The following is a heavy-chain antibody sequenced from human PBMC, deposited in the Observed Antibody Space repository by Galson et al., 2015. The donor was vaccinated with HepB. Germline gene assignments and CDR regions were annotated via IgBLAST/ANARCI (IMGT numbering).Heavy chain of an antibody. V-gene: IGHV3-53*01. CDR3: ARDSRSDYMDV. J-gene: IGHJ6*03. CDR2: IYSGGSI. CDR1: GFTVSSNY. Sequence: SLRLSCAASGFTVSSNYMSWVRQAPGKGLEWVSVIYSGGSIYYADSVKGRFTISRDNSKNTLYLQMNSLRAEDTAVYYCARDSRSDYMDVWGKGTTVTVSS.